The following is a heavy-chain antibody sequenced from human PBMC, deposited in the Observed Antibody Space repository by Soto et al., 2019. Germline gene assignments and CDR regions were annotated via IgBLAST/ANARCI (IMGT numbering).Heavy chain of an antibody. Sequence: QVQLVQSGAEVKKPGSSVKVSCTASGGTFSSYTISWVRQAPGQGLEWMGRIIPILGIANYAQKFQGRVTITADKSTSTAYMELSSLRSEDTAVYYCARVRGLRYFDWLSAPFDPWGQGTLVTVSS. CDR2: IIPILGIA. J-gene: IGHJ5*02. D-gene: IGHD3-9*01. CDR1: GGTFSSYT. V-gene: IGHV1-69*02. CDR3: ARVRGLRYFDWLSAPFDP.